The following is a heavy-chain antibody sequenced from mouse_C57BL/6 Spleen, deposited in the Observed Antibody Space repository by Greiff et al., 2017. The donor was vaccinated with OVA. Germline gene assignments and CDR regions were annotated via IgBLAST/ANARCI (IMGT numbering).Heavy chain of an antibody. J-gene: IGHJ1*03. CDR3: ARCDYCISWYGDG. D-gene: IGHD2-13*01. V-gene: IGHV1-55*01. CDR2: IYPGHGST. CDR1: GYTFTSYW. Sequence: QVQLQQPGPELVKPGASVHMSCTASGYTFTSYWLTCLKQRPGQGLEWIGDIYPGHGSTNYHEPFKTKATLTVDTSASTAYMQLSSLTSEDSAGYYCARCDYCISWYGDGWGTGPTVSVA.